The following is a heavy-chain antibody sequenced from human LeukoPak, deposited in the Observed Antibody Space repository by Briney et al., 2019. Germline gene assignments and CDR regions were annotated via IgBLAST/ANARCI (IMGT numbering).Heavy chain of an antibody. CDR3: ARERTSGWDAFDF. J-gene: IGHJ4*02. Sequence: GGSLRPSCAASGFTFSSFWMHWVRQAPGKGLVWVSRINSVGSSTSYADSVKGRFTISRDNAKNTLYLQMNSLRAEDTAVYYCARERTSGWDAFDFWGQGTLVTVSS. CDR1: GFTFSSFW. CDR2: INSVGSST. V-gene: IGHV3-74*01. D-gene: IGHD6-19*01.